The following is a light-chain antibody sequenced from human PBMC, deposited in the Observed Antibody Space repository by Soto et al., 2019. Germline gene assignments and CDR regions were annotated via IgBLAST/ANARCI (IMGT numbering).Light chain of an antibody. CDR1: QSVSSSY. Sequence: EGVLTQSPGTLSLSPGERATLSCRASQSVSSSYLAWYQQKPGQAPRLLIYAASFRATGIPDRFSGSGSGTDFTLTISRLEPEDFAVYYCQQFGGSSYTFGQGTKLEIK. CDR2: AAS. CDR3: QQFGGSSYT. V-gene: IGKV3-20*01. J-gene: IGKJ2*01.